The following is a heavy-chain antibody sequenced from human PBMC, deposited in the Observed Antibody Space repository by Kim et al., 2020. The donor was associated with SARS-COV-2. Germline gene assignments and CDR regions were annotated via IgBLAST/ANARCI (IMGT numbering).Heavy chain of an antibody. Sequence: GGSLRLSCAASGFTFKNYEMMWVRQAPGRGLEWISFISSRAGSIYYADSVNCRFIISRDNDNDFLYLQMNSLRAEDTGVYYCARPGYDYYGMDVWGQGTTVTVSS. J-gene: IGHJ6*02. CDR2: ISSRAGSI. CDR3: ARPGYDYYGMDV. V-gene: IGHV3-48*03. CDR1: GFTFKNYE.